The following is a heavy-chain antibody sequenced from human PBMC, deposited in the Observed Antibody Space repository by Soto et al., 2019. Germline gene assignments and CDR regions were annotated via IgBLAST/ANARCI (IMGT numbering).Heavy chain of an antibody. Sequence: EVQVVESGGGLVQPGGSLRLSCAASGFTFSTYSMNWVRQAPGKGLEWVSYISSTGNTIYYPDSVKGRFTISRDTAQKSLYLQMNSLRAEDTAVYYCARSGYFDYWGQGTLVTVSS. CDR3: ARSGYFDY. J-gene: IGHJ4*02. V-gene: IGHV3-48*01. CDR1: GFTFSTYS. D-gene: IGHD2-8*02. CDR2: ISSTGNTI.